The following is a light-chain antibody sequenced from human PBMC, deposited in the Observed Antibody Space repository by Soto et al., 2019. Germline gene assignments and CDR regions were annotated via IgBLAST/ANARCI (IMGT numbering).Light chain of an antibody. CDR2: GAS. CDR3: QQFNRYPLT. J-gene: IGKJ4*01. Sequence: DIHLTQSPSFLSASVGDRVTITCRASQGIASSLAWYQQKAGKAPKLLIYGASTLETGVPSRFSGSGPGTEFDLTVRSLQPQDFGIYYCQQFNRYPLTFGGGTKVEIK. CDR1: QGIASS. V-gene: IGKV1-9*01.